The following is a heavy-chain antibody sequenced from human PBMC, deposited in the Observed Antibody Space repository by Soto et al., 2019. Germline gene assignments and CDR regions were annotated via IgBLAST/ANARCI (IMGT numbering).Heavy chain of an antibody. V-gene: IGHV3-23*01. D-gene: IGHD3-22*01. J-gene: IGHJ4*02. CDR3: AKRGNYYDSSGYYFDY. Sequence: GGSLRLSCAASGFAFSSYAMSWVRQAPGKGLEWVSAISGSGGSTYYADSVKGRFTISRDNSKNTLYLQMNSLRAEDTAVYYCAKRGNYYDSSGYYFDYWGQGTLVTVSS. CDR2: ISGSGGST. CDR1: GFAFSSYA.